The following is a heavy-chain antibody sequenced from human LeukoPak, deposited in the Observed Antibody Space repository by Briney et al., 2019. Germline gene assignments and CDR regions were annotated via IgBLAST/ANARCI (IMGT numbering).Heavy chain of an antibody. D-gene: IGHD3-10*01. CDR1: GFTFSSYS. J-gene: IGHJ4*02. Sequence: GGSLRLSCAASGFTFSSYSMNWVRQAPGKGLEWVSSISSSSSYIYYADSVKGRFTISRDNSKNTLYLQMNSLRAADTAMYYCARVSSGSYYEFDYWGQGTLVTVSS. CDR2: ISSSSSYI. V-gene: IGHV3-21*04. CDR3: ARVSSGSYYEFDY.